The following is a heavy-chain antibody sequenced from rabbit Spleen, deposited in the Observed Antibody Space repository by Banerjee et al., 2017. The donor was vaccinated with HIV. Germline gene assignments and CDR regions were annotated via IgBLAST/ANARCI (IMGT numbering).Heavy chain of an antibody. J-gene: IGHJ4*01. Sequence: QSLEESGGDLVKPGASLTLTCTASGFSFSSSDYMCWVRQAPGKGLEWISCITGDSSGFTYSATWAKGRFTCSKTSSTTVTLQMTSLTVADTATYFCARDAGSGPYIDGYFNLWGPGTLVTVS. CDR1: GFSFSSSDY. CDR3: ARDAGSGPYIDGYFNL. V-gene: IGHV1S40*01. CDR2: ITGDSSGFT. D-gene: IGHD8-1*01.